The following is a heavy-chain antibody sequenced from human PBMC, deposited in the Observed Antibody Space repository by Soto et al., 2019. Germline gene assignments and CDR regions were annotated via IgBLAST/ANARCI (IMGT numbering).Heavy chain of an antibody. CDR2: ISYDGSNK. CDR3: AREEGNCSGGSCYDEGGMDV. Sequence: GGSLRLSCAASGFTFSSYAMHWVRQAPGKGLEWVAVISYDGSNKYYADSVKGRFTISRDNSKNTLYLQMNSLRAEDTAVYYCAREEGNCSGGSCYDEGGMDVWGQGTTVTVSS. CDR1: GFTFSSYA. V-gene: IGHV3-30-3*01. J-gene: IGHJ6*02. D-gene: IGHD2-15*01.